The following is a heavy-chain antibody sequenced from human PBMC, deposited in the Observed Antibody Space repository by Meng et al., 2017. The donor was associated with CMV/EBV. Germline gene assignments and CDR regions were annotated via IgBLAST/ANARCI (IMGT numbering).Heavy chain of an antibody. CDR2: IKNDGSER. D-gene: IGHD4-17*01. J-gene: IGHJ4*02. CDR1: GLPIRNYC. CDR3: RLGHYSQD. V-gene: IGHV3-7*02. Sequence: LVDAGGAVGQPVWSLRLSCAASGLPIRNYCMGWGRQAPGKGRDWEANIKNDGSERYYVDSVKSRFSISRDNADNSLYLQINNLRAEDTAVYYCRLGHYSQDWGQGTLVTVSS.